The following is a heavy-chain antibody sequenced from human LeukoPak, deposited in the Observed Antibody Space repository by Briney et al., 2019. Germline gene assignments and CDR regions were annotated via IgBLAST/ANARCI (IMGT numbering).Heavy chain of an antibody. V-gene: IGHV4-59*01. CDR1: GGSISSYY. J-gene: IGHJ3*02. D-gene: IGHD2-2*01. Sequence: SETLSLTCTVSGGSISSYYWSWIRQPPGKGLEWIGYIYYSGSTNYNPSLKSRVTISVDTSKNQFSLKLSSVTAADTAVYYCARDRCSSTSCYYRDDVFDIWGQGTMVTVSS. CDR2: IYYSGST. CDR3: ARDRCSSTSCYYRDDVFDI.